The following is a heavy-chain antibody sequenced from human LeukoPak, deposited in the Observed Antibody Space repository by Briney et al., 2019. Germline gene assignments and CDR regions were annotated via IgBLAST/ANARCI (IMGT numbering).Heavy chain of an antibody. CDR3: AELGITMIGGV. CDR2: ISSSSIYI. D-gene: IGHD3-10*02. J-gene: IGHJ6*04. Sequence: PGGSLRLSCEASGFSFSTYSMEWVRQAPGKGLEWVSSISSSSIYIYHADSVKGRFTISRDNAKNSLYLQMNSLRAEDTAVYYCAELGITMIGGVWGKGATVTISS. V-gene: IGHV3-21*01. CDR1: GFSFSTYS.